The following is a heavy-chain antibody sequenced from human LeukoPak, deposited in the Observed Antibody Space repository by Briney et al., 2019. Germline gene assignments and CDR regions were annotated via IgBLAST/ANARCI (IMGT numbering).Heavy chain of an antibody. V-gene: IGHV4-39*01. CDR1: GGSISNTNW. D-gene: IGHD2-2*01. CDR3: VRPSTGYGMDV. J-gene: IGHJ6*02. CDR2: FYYTGTT. Sequence: SETLSLTCGVSGGSISNTNWWSWVRQPPGKGLEWIGSFYYTGTTYYNPSLESRVTISVDTSKNQFSLKLNSVTAADTAVYYCVRPSTGYGMDVWGPGATVTVSS.